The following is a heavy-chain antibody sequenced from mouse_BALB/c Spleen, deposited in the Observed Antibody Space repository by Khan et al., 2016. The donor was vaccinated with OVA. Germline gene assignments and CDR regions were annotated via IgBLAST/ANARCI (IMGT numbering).Heavy chain of an antibody. CDR2: INPSTGYT. J-gene: IGHJ2*01. CDR1: GYTFINYW. Sequence: VQLQQSGAELAKPGASVKMSCKASGYTFINYWILWIKQRPGQGLEWIGYINPSTGYTEYNQNFKDKATLTADKSSSPAYMQLSSLTSEDSTVYYCARRDLRWDFDDWGQGTTLTVSS. CDR3: ARRDLRWDFDD. V-gene: IGHV1-7*01. D-gene: IGHD1-1*02.